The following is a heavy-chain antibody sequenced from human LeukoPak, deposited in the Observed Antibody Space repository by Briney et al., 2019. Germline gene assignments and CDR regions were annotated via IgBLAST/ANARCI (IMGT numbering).Heavy chain of an antibody. CDR3: VRGGGNWFDP. Sequence: SETLSLTCSVSGDSTSGYYCSWIRQPAGEGLEWIGRIYTSGSTNYNPSLKSRVTMSVDTSKTQFSLKLSSVTAADTAVYYCVRGGGNWFDPWGQRTLVTVSS. V-gene: IGHV4-4*07. CDR2: IYTSGST. J-gene: IGHJ5*02. D-gene: IGHD3-16*01. CDR1: GDSTSGYY.